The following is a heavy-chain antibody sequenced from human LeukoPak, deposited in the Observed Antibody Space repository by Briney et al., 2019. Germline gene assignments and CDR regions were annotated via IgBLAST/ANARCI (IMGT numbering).Heavy chain of an antibody. D-gene: IGHD3-3*01. CDR1: GFTFSSYS. Sequence: GGSLRLSCAASGFTFSSYSMNWVRQAPGKGLEGVSSISSSSSYIYYADSVKGRFTISRDNAKNSLYLQMNSLRAEDTAVYYCAREGFWSGYNYYYYYMDVWGKGTTVTVSS. CDR3: AREGFWSGYNYYYYYMDV. CDR2: ISSSSSYI. J-gene: IGHJ6*03. V-gene: IGHV3-21*01.